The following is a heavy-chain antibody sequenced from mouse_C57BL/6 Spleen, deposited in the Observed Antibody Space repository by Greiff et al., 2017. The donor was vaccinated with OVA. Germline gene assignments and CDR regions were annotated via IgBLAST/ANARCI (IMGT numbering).Heavy chain of an antibody. D-gene: IGHD1-1*01. Sequence: EVKLMESGPGLVKPSQSLSLTCSVTGYSITSGYYWNWIRQFPGNKLEWMGYISYDGSNNYNPSLKNRISITRDTSKNQFFLKLNSVTTEDTATYYCARVPYYGSSNWYFDVWGTGTTVTVSS. CDR1: GYSITSGYY. CDR2: ISYDGSN. CDR3: ARVPYYGSSNWYFDV. V-gene: IGHV3-6*01. J-gene: IGHJ1*03.